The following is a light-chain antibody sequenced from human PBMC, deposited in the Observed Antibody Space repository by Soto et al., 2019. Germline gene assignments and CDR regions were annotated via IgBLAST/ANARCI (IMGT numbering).Light chain of an antibody. CDR1: QTVISTH. Sequence: IILTQSPGTLSLSPGEGATLSCKASQTVISTHLAWYQQKPDQAPRLLIYATSNRGTGIPDRFSGSGSGRDFTLTIDSLEPEDFAVYYCQQYDSSSDTFGQGTQLDLK. J-gene: IGKJ5*01. CDR3: QQYDSSSDT. V-gene: IGKV3-20*01. CDR2: ATS.